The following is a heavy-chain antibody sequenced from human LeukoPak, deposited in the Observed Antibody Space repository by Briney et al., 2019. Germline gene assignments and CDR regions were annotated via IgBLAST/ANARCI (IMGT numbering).Heavy chain of an antibody. D-gene: IGHD4-17*01. CDR2: IYYSGST. Sequence: SETLSLTCTVSGGSISSYYWSWIRQPPGKGLEWIGYIYYSGSTNYNPSLKSRVTISVDTSKNQFSLKLSSVTAADTAVYYCASGGDYTGFDPWGQGTLVTVSS. J-gene: IGHJ5*02. CDR3: ASGGDYTGFDP. V-gene: IGHV4-59*01. CDR1: GGSISSYY.